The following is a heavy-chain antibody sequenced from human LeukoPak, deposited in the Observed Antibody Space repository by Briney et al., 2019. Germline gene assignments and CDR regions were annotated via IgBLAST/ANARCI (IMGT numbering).Heavy chain of an antibody. CDR2: ISSSSTI. CDR1: GFTFSSYS. CDR3: ARISGSYYPDAFDI. Sequence: GGSLRLSCAASGFTFSSYSMNWVRQSPGKGLEWVSYISSSSTIYYADSVKGRFTVSRDNAKNSLYLQMNSLRAEDTAVYCCARISGSYYPDAFDIWGQGTVVTVSS. J-gene: IGHJ3*02. V-gene: IGHV3-48*01. D-gene: IGHD1-26*01.